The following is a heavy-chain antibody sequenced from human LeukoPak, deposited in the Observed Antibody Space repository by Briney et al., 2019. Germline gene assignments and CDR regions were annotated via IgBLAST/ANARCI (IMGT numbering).Heavy chain of an antibody. V-gene: IGHV3-23*01. D-gene: IGHD1-20*01. CDR1: GFIFRNYA. CDR3: AREGITGKQTIDY. Sequence: GGSLRLSCVASGFIFRNYAMSWVRQAPGEGLEWVSGISDNGGGTYYADSVKGRFTISRDNSKNMLYLQMNSLRAEDTAVYYCAREGITGKQTIDYWGQGTLVTVSS. J-gene: IGHJ4*02. CDR2: ISDNGGGT.